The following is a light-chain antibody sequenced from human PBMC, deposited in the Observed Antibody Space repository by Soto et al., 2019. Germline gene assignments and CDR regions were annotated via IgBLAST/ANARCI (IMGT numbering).Light chain of an antibody. V-gene: IGKV1-5*03. CDR1: QTIDTR. CDR2: KAS. J-gene: IGKJ1*01. CDR3: EDYGFYSRI. Sequence: DIQMTQSPSTLSASIGDGVTIACRASQTIDTRLAWYQQKPGKAPKLQIYKASSLKTGVTSRFSGSGSGREFTLPVSRVQPDDSATYYCEDYGFYSRIFGQGTKV.